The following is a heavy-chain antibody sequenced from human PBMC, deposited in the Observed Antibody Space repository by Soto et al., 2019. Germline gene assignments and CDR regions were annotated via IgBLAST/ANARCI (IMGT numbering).Heavy chain of an antibody. J-gene: IGHJ6*03. Sequence: QVQLVESGGGVVQPGRSLRLSCAASGFTFSSYVMHWVRQAPGKGLEWVTLISYDGGEQYYADSVRGRFTISRDNSKNTLYLQMSSLRPEHTAVYYCAKAGEEQLLDYYYYMDVWGKGTTVTVSS. CDR3: AKAGEEQLLDYYYYMDV. CDR2: ISYDGGEQ. D-gene: IGHD2-2*01. V-gene: IGHV3-30*18. CDR1: GFTFSSYV.